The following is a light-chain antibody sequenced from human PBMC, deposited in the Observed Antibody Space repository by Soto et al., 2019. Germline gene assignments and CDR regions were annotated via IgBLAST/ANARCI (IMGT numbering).Light chain of an antibody. V-gene: IGLV2-14*01. CDR1: SSDVGGYNY. Sequence: QSALTQPASVSGSPGQSITVSCTGTSSDVGGYNYVSWYQQHPCKAPKLMIYEVSNRPSGVSTRFSGSKSGNTACLPISGQQAEDEVDYYCSSYTRSSTRVFGGGTKVTVL. J-gene: IGLJ3*02. CDR2: EVS. CDR3: SSYTRSSTRV.